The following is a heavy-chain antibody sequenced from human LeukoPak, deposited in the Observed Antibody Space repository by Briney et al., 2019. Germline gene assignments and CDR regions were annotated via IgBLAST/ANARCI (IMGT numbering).Heavy chain of an antibody. CDR3: ARQQYYYDNSGSWFYYYGMDV. Sequence: SETLSLTCTVSGGSTSGYFWSWIRQPPGKGLEWIGYIYYSGSTNYNPSLKSRVTISVDTSKNQFSLKLSSVTAADTALYYCARQQYYYDNSGSWFYYYGMDVWGPGTTVTVSS. D-gene: IGHD3-22*01. J-gene: IGHJ6*02. CDR1: GGSTSGYF. CDR2: IYYSGST. V-gene: IGHV4-59*08.